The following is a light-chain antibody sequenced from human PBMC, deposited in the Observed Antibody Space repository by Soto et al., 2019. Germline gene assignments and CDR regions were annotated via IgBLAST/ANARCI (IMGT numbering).Light chain of an antibody. CDR1: QSVSNNY. J-gene: IGKJ1*01. CDR3: QQRSNWPPRGT. V-gene: IGKV3D-20*02. CDR2: GAS. Sequence: EIVLTQSPGTLSLSPGERATLSCRASQSVSNNYLAWYQQKPGQAPRLLIYGASNRATGIPDRFTGSGSGTDFTLTVSSLEPEDFAVYYCQQRSNWPPRGTFGQGTKVDIK.